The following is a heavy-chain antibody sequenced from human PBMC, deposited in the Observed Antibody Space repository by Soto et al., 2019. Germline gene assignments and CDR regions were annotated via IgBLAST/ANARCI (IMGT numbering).Heavy chain of an antibody. J-gene: IGHJ4*02. Sequence: PSETLSLTCTVSGGSISSGGYYWTWIRQPPGKGLEWIGEINHRGSTNYNPSLKSRVTISVDTSKNQFSLKLSSVTAADTAVYYCARRYSSSFDYWGQGTLVTVS. CDR3: ARRYSSSFDY. V-gene: IGHV4-61*08. D-gene: IGHD6-13*01. CDR2: INHRGST. CDR1: GGSISSGGYY.